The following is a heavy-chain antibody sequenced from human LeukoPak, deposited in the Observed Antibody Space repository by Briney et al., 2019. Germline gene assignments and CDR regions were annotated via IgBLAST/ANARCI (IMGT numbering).Heavy chain of an antibody. V-gene: IGHV3-7*01. CDR3: ARFIRGVTQSSYDS. CDR2: IKEDGSEK. Sequence: GSLRLSCAASGFTFSSYWMSWVRQAPGKGLEWVANIKEDGSEKYNVDSVKGRFTISRDNAKNSLYLQMNSLRAEDTAVYYCARFIRGVTQSSYDSWGQGTLVTVSS. CDR1: GFTFSSYW. D-gene: IGHD3-10*01. J-gene: IGHJ4*02.